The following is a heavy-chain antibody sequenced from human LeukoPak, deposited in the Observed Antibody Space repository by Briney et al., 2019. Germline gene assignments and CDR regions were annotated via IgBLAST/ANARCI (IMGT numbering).Heavy chain of an antibody. Sequence: ASVKVSCKVSGYTLTELSMHWVRQAPGQGLEWMGWISAYNGNTNYAQKLQGRVTMTTDTSTSTAYMELRSLRSDDTAVYYCARTPSLRAMVRGGPFDYWGQGTLVTVSS. CDR3: ARTPSLRAMVRGGPFDY. CDR1: GYTLTELS. CDR2: ISAYNGNT. J-gene: IGHJ4*02. V-gene: IGHV1-18*01. D-gene: IGHD3-10*01.